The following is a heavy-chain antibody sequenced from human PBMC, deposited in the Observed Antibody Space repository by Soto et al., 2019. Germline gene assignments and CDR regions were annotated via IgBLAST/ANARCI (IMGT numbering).Heavy chain of an antibody. D-gene: IGHD2-15*01. J-gene: IGHJ4*02. CDR2: ISYDGNNK. Sequence: QVHLVESGGGVVQPGRSLRLSCAASGFTFDKFGMHWVRQAPGKGLEWVTVISYDGNNKFYADSVKGRFTVSRDNSKNTLYLQMNSLRAEDTAVYYCAKGGADGVGYCSGGSCRSYYSDCWGQGPLVTVSS. CDR1: GFTFDKFG. CDR3: AKGGADGVGYCSGGSCRSYYSDC. V-gene: IGHV3-30*18.